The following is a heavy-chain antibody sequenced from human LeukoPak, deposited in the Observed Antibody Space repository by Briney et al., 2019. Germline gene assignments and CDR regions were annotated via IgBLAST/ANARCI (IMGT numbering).Heavy chain of an antibody. D-gene: IGHD3-10*01. V-gene: IGHV4-31*03. CDR1: GGSISSGGYY. CDR2: IYYSGST. Sequence: TLSLTCTVSGGSISSGGYYWSWIRQHPGKGLEWIGYIYYSGSTYYNPSLKSRVTVSVDTSKNQFSLKLSSVTAADTAVYYCARSPRKRITMVRGVTRTMTFDIWGQGTMVTVSS. CDR3: ARSPRKRITMVRGVTRTMTFDI. J-gene: IGHJ3*02.